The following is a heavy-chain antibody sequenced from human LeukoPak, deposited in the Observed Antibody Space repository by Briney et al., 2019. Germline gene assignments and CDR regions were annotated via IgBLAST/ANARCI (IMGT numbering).Heavy chain of an antibody. V-gene: IGHV1-18*01. CDR2: ISAYNGNT. Sequence: ASVKVSCKASGYIFTSYGISWVRQAPGQGREGMGWISAYNGNTNYAQMLQGRVTMTTDTSTSTAYMELRSLRSDDTAVYYCARDPQQLVGATGGGFNFWGQGTLVTVSS. CDR1: GYIFTSYG. D-gene: IGHD1-26*01. CDR3: ARDPQQLVGATGGGFNF. J-gene: IGHJ4*02.